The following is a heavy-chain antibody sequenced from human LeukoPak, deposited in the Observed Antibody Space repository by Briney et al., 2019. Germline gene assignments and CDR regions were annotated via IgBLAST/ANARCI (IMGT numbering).Heavy chain of an antibody. CDR1: GGSISSYY. CDR2: IYYSGST. D-gene: IGHD3-10*02. CDR3: ARDVRGSDAFDI. J-gene: IGHJ3*02. Sequence: SETLSLTCKVSGGSISSYYWSWMRQPPGKGLEWIGYIYYSGSTKYNPSLKSRVTISVDTSKNQFSLKLSSVTAADTAVYYCARDVRGSDAFDIWGQGTMVTVSS. V-gene: IGHV4-59*01.